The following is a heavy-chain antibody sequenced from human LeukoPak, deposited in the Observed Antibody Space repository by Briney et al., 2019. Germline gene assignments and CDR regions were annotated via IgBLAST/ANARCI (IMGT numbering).Heavy chain of an antibody. CDR3: ARAMATASNNWFDP. Sequence: LEWVSSISSSSSYIYYADSVKGRFTISRDNARNSLYLQMNSLRAEDTAVYYCARAMATASNNWFDPWGQGTLVTVSS. CDR2: ISSSSSYI. V-gene: IGHV3-21*01. J-gene: IGHJ5*02. D-gene: IGHD6-13*01.